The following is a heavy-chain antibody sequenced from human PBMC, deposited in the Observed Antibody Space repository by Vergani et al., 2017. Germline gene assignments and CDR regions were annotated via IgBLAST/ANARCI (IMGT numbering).Heavy chain of an antibody. CDR3: ASEDTELDQLPNLLDY. D-gene: IGHD2-2*01. CDR1: GGSISSSSYY. Sequence: QLQLQESGPGLVKPSETLSLTCTVSGGSISSSSYYWGWIRQPPGKGLEWIGSIYYSGSTYYNPSLKSRVTISVDTSKNQFSLKLSSVTAADTAVYYCASEDTELDQLPNLLDYWGQGTLVTVSS. V-gene: IGHV4-39*07. J-gene: IGHJ4*02. CDR2: IYYSGST.